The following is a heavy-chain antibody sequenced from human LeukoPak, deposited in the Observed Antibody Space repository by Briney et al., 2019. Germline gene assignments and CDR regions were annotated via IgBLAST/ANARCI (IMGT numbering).Heavy chain of an antibody. CDR1: GYILTGHY. CDR2: SYPTSGDI. J-gene: IGHJ6*03. CDR3: ARAAIAVAGDYHYHYMDV. V-gene: IGHV1-2*02. Sequence: GASVQVSCKASGYILTGHYMHWVRQAPGQGLEWMGWSYPTSGDIDYSHIFEGRVTMTRDTSTSTAYMELSRLRSDDTAVYYCARAAIAVAGDYHYHYMDVWGKGTTVTVSS. D-gene: IGHD6-19*01.